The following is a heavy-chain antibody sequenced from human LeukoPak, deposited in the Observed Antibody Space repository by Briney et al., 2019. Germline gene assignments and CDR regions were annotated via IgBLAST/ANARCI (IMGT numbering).Heavy chain of an antibody. Sequence: PSETLSLTCSVSGGSISSYYWSWIRQPAGKGLEWIGRIYSSGSTNYNPPLKTRVTMSLDTSKNQFSLNLTTVTAADTAVYYCARTSARGAQFDYWGQGTLVTVSS. J-gene: IGHJ4*02. CDR2: IYSSGST. CDR1: GGSISSYY. CDR3: ARTSARGAQFDY. D-gene: IGHD3-10*01. V-gene: IGHV4-4*07.